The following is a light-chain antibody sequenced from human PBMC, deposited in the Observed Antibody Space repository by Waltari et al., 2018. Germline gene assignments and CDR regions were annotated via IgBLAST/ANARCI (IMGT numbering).Light chain of an antibody. CDR2: DAS. CDR3: QQRRNWPLT. V-gene: IGKV3-11*01. CDR1: QSVGTY. Sequence: RASQSVGTYLAWYQQRPGQSPRLLSYDASYRATGIPARFSGSGSETDFTLTISSLQPEDFAVYYCQQRRNWPLTFGGGTRVQI. J-gene: IGKJ4*01.